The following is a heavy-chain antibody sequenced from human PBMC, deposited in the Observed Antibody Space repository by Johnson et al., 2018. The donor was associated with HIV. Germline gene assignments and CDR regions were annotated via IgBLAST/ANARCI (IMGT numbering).Heavy chain of an antibody. CDR2: IRSDGGNK. J-gene: IGHJ3*02. CDR1: GFTFSSYG. CDR3: TTDLASDAFDI. V-gene: IGHV3-30*02. Sequence: QVQLVESGGGVVQPGGSLRLSCAASGFTFSSYGMHWVRQAPGKGLEWVAFIRSDGGNKYYADSVQGRFTISRDNSKNTLYLQMNSLRAEDTAVYYCTTDLASDAFDIWGQGTMVTVSS.